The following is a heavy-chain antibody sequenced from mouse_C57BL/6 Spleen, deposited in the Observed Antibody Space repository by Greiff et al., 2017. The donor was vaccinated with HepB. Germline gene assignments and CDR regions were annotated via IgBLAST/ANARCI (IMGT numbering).Heavy chain of an antibody. D-gene: IGHD2-3*01. CDR3: AREGWLRYFDV. V-gene: IGHV5-4*01. CDR1: GFTFSSYA. J-gene: IGHJ1*03. Sequence: VQLKESGGGLVKPGGSLKLSCAASGFTFSSYAMSWVRQTPEKRLEWVATISDGGSYTYYPDNVKGRFTISRDNAKNNLYLQMSHLKSEDTAMYYCAREGWLRYFDVWGTGTTVTVSS. CDR2: ISDGGSYT.